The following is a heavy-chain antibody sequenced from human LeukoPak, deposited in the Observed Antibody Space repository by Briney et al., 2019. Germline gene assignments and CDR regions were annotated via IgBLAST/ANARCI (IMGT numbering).Heavy chain of an antibody. Sequence: PGGSLRLSCAASGFTFADYAMHWVRQAPGKGLEWVSGIRWNSGSIGYADSVKGRFTISRDNAKNSLYLQMNSLRAEDTALYYCAKVAVAGTWQLPYFDYWGQGTLVTVSS. CDR3: AKVAVAGTWQLPYFDY. CDR1: GFTFADYA. J-gene: IGHJ4*02. CDR2: IRWNSGSI. D-gene: IGHD6-19*01. V-gene: IGHV3-9*01.